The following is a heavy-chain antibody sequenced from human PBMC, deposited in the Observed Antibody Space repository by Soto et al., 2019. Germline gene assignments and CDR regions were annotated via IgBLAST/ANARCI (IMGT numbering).Heavy chain of an antibody. J-gene: IGHJ6*02. D-gene: IGHD6-13*01. CDR2: IIPIFGTA. CDR3: ARSSRGIAAAGLYYYYGMDV. CDR1: GGTFSSYA. Sequence: SVKVSCKASGGTFSSYAISWVRQAPGQGLEWMGGIIPIFGTANYAQKFQGRVTITADESTSTAYMELSSLRSEDTAVYYCARSSRGIAAAGLYYYYGMDVWGQGTTVTVSS. V-gene: IGHV1-69*13.